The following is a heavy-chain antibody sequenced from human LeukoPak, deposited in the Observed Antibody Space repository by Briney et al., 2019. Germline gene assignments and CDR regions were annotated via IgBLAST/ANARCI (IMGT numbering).Heavy chain of an antibody. CDR2: MSSSSSTI. D-gene: IGHD3-3*01. Sequence: GGSLRLSCAASGFTFSSYSMKWVRQAPGKGLEWVSYMSSSSSTIYYADSVKGRFTISRDNAKNSLYLQMNSLRAEDTAVYYCACDRYYAFWSGSYWGQGTLVTVSP. V-gene: IGHV3-48*01. CDR3: ACDRYYAFWSGSY. CDR1: GFTFSSYS. J-gene: IGHJ4*02.